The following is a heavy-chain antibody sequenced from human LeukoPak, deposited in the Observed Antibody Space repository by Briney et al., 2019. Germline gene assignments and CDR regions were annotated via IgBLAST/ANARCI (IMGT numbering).Heavy chain of an antibody. D-gene: IGHD6-19*01. CDR3: AREMYAGWYFAFDI. J-gene: IGHJ3*02. V-gene: IGHV3-21*01. CDR2: ISNSGDYV. Sequence: GGSLRLSCTVSGFTFSSFTMNWVRQGPGKGLEWVASISNSGDYVSYADSLKGRFTISRDNAKNSLFLQMSSLRAEDTAVYYCAREMYAGWYFAFDIWGQGTMVTVSS. CDR1: GFTFSSFT.